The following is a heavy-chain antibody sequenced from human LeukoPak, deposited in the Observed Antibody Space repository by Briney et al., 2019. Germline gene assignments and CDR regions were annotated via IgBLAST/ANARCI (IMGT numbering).Heavy chain of an antibody. CDR2: IYSGGST. D-gene: IGHD6-19*01. V-gene: IGHV3-53*01. CDR3: AKDSAYSGWSGGFDF. Sequence: HPGGSLRLSCAASGFTVSSNYMSWVRQAPGKGLEWVSVIYSGGSTYYADSVKGRFTISRDNSKNTLYLQMIGLRAEDTAIYYCAKDSAYSGWSGGFDFWGQGALVTVSS. J-gene: IGHJ4*02. CDR1: GFTVSSNY.